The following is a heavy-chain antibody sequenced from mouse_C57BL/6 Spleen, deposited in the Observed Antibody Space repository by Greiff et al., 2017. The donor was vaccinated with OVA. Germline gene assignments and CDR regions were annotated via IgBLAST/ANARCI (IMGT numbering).Heavy chain of an antibody. J-gene: IGHJ4*01. CDR2: ISYDGST. D-gene: IGHD2-4*01. CDR1: GYSITSGYY. V-gene: IGHV3-6*01. CDR3: ARCFYYDYDEDAMDY. Sequence: EVKLMESGPGLVKPSQSLSLTCSVTGYSITSGYYWNWIRQFPGNKLEWMGYISYDGSTNYNPSLKNRTSITRDTSKNQFFLKLNSVTTEDTATDYCARCFYYDYDEDAMDYWGQGTSVTVSS.